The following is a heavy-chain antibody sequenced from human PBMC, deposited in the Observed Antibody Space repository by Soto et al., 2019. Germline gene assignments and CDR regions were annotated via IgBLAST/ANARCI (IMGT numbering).Heavy chain of an antibody. CDR1: GFSLSTSGVG. D-gene: IGHD5-18*01. CDR2: IYWDDDK. J-gene: IGHJ5*02. Sequence: QITLKESGPTLVKPTQTLTLTCTFSGFSLSTSGVGVGWIRQPLGKALEWLALIYWDDDKRYSPSLKSRLTIPKDTSKNQVVLTMTNMDPVDTATYSCARTRIQLWSNIRGDNWFDPWGQGTLVTVSS. CDR3: ARTRIQLWSNIRGDNWFDP. V-gene: IGHV2-5*02.